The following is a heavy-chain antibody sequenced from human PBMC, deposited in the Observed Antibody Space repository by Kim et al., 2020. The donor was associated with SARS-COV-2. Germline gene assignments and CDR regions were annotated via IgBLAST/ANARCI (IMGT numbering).Heavy chain of an antibody. CDR1: GFTFDDYA. J-gene: IGHJ3*01. D-gene: IGHD3-10*01. CDR3: TRDREGGPGTTTRLSAFDV. CDR2: IRSKTYGATT. V-gene: IGHV3-49*03. Sequence: GGSLRLSCTASGFTFDDYAMSWFRQAPGKGLEWVGFIRSKTYGATTEYAASVKGRFTISRDDSKRFAYLQMNSLKTEDTAVYYCTRDREGGPGTTTRLSAFDVWGQGTMVTVSS.